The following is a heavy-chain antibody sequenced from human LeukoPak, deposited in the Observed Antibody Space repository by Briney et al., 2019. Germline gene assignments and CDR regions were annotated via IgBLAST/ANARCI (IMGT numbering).Heavy chain of an antibody. Sequence: ASVKVSCKASGYTFTSYDINWVRQATGQGLEWMGWMNPNSGSTGYAQKFQGRVTMTRNTSISTAYMELSSLRSEDTAVYYCARGGPYYYGSGSYFGWGQGTLVTVSS. J-gene: IGHJ4*02. D-gene: IGHD3-10*01. CDR3: ARGGPYYYGSGSYFG. CDR2: MNPNSGST. V-gene: IGHV1-8*01. CDR1: GYTFTSYD.